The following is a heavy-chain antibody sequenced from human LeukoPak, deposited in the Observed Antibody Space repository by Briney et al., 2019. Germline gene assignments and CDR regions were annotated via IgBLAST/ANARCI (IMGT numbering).Heavy chain of an antibody. V-gene: IGHV3-7*01. J-gene: IGHJ4*02. CDR2: IKQDGSEK. Sequence: GGSLRLSCAASGFTFSSYWMSWVRQAPGKGLEWVANIKQDGSEKDYVDSVKGRFTISRDNAKNSLYLQMNSLGAEDTAVYYCARSPDGYSYGLYYFDYWGQGTLVTVSS. CDR1: GFTFSSYW. D-gene: IGHD5-18*01. CDR3: ARSPDGYSYGLYYFDY.